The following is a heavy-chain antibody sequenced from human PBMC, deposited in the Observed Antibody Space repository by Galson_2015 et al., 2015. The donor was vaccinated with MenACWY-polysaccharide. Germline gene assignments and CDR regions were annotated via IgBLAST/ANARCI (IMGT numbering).Heavy chain of an antibody. CDR3: VKGGWADN. Sequence: CAASRFNFSILVMTWVRQGPGKGLEWVSAISPGSETAYYSDSVKGRFTISRDNSKDTLHLQMDSLRAEDTAVYYCVKGGWADNWGQGTLVTVSS. V-gene: IGHV3-23*01. CDR1: RFNFSILV. D-gene: IGHD1-26*01. J-gene: IGHJ4*02. CDR2: ISPGSETA.